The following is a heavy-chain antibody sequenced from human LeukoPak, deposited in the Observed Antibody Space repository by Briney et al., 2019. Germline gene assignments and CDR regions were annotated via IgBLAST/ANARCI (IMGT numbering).Heavy chain of an antibody. CDR2: ISGSGGNT. CDR1: GFTFSSYA. Sequence: PGGSLRLSCAASGFTFSSYAMSWVRQAPGKGLEWVSGISGSGGNTYYADSVKGRFTISRDNSKTTLYLQMNSLRAEDTAVYYCAKPRGDNCYSPRDFWGQGTLVTVSS. V-gene: IGHV3-23*01. J-gene: IGHJ4*02. D-gene: IGHD2-15*01. CDR3: AKPRGDNCYSPRDF.